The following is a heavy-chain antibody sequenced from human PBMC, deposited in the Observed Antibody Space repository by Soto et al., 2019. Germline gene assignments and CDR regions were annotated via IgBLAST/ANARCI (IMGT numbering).Heavy chain of an antibody. CDR2: ISSSSSYI. Sequence: GGSLRLSCAASGFTFSSFSMTWVRQAPGKGLEWVSSISSSSSYIYYADSVKGRFTISRDNAKNSLYLQMNSLGAEDTAVYYCARERGYCSSTSCSPLYGMGVWGQGTTVTVSS. V-gene: IGHV3-21*01. CDR3: ARERGYCSSTSCSPLYGMGV. CDR1: GFTFSSFS. D-gene: IGHD2-2*01. J-gene: IGHJ6*02.